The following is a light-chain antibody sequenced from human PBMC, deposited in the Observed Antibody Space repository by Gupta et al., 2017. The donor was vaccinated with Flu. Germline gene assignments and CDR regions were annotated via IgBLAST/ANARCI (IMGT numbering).Light chain of an antibody. CDR2: TVS. CDR3: QKYDSART. Sequence: ASVGDRVTITCRASQDIGKSLAWYQQKPGKIPRLLIYTVSTLQSGVPSRFSGSGSGTDFTLTISSLQPEDFATYYCQKYDSARTCGQGTNVEIK. CDR1: QDIGKS. J-gene: IGKJ1*01. V-gene: IGKV1-27*01.